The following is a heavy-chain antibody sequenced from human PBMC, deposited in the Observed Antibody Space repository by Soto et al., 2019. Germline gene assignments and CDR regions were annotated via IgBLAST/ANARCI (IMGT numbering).Heavy chain of an antibody. J-gene: IGHJ4*02. Sequence: EVQLVESGGGLVQPGGSLRLSCAASGFTFSRYWMHWVRQAPGKGLVWVSRIAGEGISTNYADSVKGRFTASGDNAKNTVYLEMSSLRAEDTAVYYCIRDLRSGDFWGQGTLVTVSS. CDR2: IAGEGIST. D-gene: IGHD6-19*01. V-gene: IGHV3-74*01. CDR1: GFTFSRYW. CDR3: IRDLRSGDF.